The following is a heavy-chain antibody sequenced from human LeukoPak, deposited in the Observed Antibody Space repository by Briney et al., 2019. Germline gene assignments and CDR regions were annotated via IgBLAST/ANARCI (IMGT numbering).Heavy chain of an antibody. CDR3: TTGNY. CDR1: GFIFSNAW. Sequence: PGGSLRLSCAASGFIFSNAWMSWVRQAPGKRLEWVGRIKSKTDGGATDYVAPVKGTFTISRDDSKNTLHLQMNSLKSEDTAVYFCTTGNYWGQGTLVTVSS. V-gene: IGHV3-15*01. CDR2: IKSKTDGGAT. J-gene: IGHJ4*02.